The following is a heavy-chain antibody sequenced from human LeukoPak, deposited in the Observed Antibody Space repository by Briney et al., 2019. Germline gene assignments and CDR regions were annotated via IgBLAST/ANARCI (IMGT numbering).Heavy chain of an antibody. D-gene: IGHD3-10*01. Sequence: SETLSLTCAVYGGSFSVYYWSWIRQPPGKGLEWIGEINHSGSTNYNPSLKSRVTISVDTSKNQFSLKLSSVTAADTAVYYCARGTKGDRGVIITAVDYWGQGTLVTVSS. V-gene: IGHV4-34*01. J-gene: IGHJ4*02. CDR3: ARGTKGDRGVIITAVDY. CDR1: GGSFSVYY. CDR2: INHSGST.